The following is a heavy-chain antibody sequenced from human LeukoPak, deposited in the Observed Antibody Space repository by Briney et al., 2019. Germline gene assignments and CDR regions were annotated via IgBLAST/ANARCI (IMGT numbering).Heavy chain of an antibody. CDR1: GFTFSSFA. J-gene: IGHJ5*02. Sequence: PGGSLRLSCAAAGFTFSSFAMSWVRQAPGKGLEWVSVFYSGGNTYYADSVKGRFTISRDNSKNTLYLQMNSLRVEDTAVYYCARGLPVSPWGQGTLVTVSS. CDR3: ARGLPVSP. V-gene: IGHV3-66*01. CDR2: FYSGGNT.